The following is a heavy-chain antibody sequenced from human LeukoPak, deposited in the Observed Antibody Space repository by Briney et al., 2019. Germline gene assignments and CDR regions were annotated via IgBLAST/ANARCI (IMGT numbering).Heavy chain of an antibody. V-gene: IGHV4-59*08. CDR3: ARQLGLQRNAFDI. D-gene: IGHD1-7*01. CDR1: GGSISSYY. Sequence: NPSETLSLTCTVSGGSISSYYWSWIRQPPGKGLEWIGYIYYSGSTNYNPSLKSRVTISVDTSKNQFSLKLSSVTAADTAVYYCARQLGLQRNAFDIWGQGTMVTVSS. J-gene: IGHJ3*02. CDR2: IYYSGST.